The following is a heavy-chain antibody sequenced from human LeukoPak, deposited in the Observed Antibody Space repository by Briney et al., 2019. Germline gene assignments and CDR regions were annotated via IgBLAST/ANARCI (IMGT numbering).Heavy chain of an antibody. D-gene: IGHD1-14*01. V-gene: IGHV4-59*12. CDR1: LDSTTSNF. J-gene: IGHJ4*02. Sequence: SETLSLTCTVSLDSTTSNFWSWLRQPPGKGLEWIGEIHRSGSTNYNPSLQSRVTISIDRSKNQIALELSSVTAADTAVYYCAREIVGGFNPGAYWGQGTLVTVSS. CDR2: IHRSGST. CDR3: AREIVGGFNPGAY.